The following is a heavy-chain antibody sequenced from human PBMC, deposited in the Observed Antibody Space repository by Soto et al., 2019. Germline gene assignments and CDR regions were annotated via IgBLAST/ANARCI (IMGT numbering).Heavy chain of an antibody. CDR1: GYTFTIYP. D-gene: IGHD3-3*01. V-gene: IGHV1-3*01. J-gene: IGHJ4*02. CDR3: ARTSGYYSYDY. Sequence: QVQLVQSGAEVKKPGASVKVSCKASGYTFTIYPMHWVRQAPGQGLEWMGWINAGNGNTKYSQKFQGRVTITREISASTASMELSSMRSEDTAVYYCARTSGYYSYDYWCQATLVSVSS. CDR2: INAGNGNT.